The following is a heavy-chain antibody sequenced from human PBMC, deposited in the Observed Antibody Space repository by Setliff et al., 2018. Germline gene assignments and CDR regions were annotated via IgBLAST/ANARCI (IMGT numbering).Heavy chain of an antibody. V-gene: IGHV3-48*01. J-gene: IGHJ4*02. D-gene: IGHD2-15*01. Sequence: GGSLRLSCVASTFTFSKYAITWVRQAPGKGLEWLSKISGAGTTVYYADSVRGRFTISRDNSRNSLYLQMNSLRAEDTAVYYCARFACSGGSCYLSSSDYWGQGTLVTVS. CDR1: TFTFSKYA. CDR2: ISGAGTTV. CDR3: ARFACSGGSCYLSSSDY.